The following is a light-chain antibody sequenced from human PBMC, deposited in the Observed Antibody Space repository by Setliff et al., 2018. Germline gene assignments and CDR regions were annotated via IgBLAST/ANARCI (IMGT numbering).Light chain of an antibody. J-gene: IGLJ1*01. Sequence: QSALTQPPSASGTPGQRVTISCSGSSSNIGSNTVNWYQQLPGTAPKLLIYSNNQRPSGVPDRFSGPKSGTSASLAISGLQSEDEADYYCAAWDDSLNGDVFGTGTKV. V-gene: IGLV1-44*01. CDR2: SNN. CDR3: AAWDDSLNGDV. CDR1: SSNIGSNT.